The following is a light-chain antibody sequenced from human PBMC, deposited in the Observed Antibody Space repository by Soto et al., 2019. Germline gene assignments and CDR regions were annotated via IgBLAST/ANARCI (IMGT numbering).Light chain of an antibody. CDR1: SSDVGGYNY. V-gene: IGLV2-14*01. CDR2: EVS. CDR3: SSYTSSSTLLYV. J-gene: IGLJ1*01. Sequence: QSVLTQPASVSGSRGQSITISCTGTSSDVGGYNYVSWYQQHPGKAPKLMIYEVSNRPSGVSNRFSGSKSGNTASLTISGLQAEDEADYYCSSYTSSSTLLYVFGTGTKVIVL.